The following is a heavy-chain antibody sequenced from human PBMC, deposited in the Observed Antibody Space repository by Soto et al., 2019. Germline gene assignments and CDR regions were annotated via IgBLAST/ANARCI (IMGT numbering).Heavy chain of an antibody. V-gene: IGHV1-8*01. J-gene: IGHJ3*02. Sequence: QVQLVQSGAEVKKPGASVKVSCKASGYTFTSYDINWVRQATGQGLEWMGWMNPNSGNTGYAQKFQGRVTMTRNTSISTAYMELSSLRSEDTAVYYCARGKSISLYNWNDVYAFDIWGQGTMVTVSS. CDR2: MNPNSGNT. CDR3: ARGKSISLYNWNDVYAFDI. CDR1: GYTFTSYD. D-gene: IGHD1-20*01.